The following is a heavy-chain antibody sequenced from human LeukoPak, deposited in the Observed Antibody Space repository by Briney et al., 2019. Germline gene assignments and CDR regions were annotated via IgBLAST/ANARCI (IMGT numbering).Heavy chain of an antibody. D-gene: IGHD5-24*01. CDR2: ISPSGGST. Sequence: ASVKVSCKAFEYTFTSNYMHWVRQAPGQGPEWVGVISPSGGSTTYAQKFQGRVTLTRDMSTSTDYLELSSLRSEDTAVYYCARDNSVRDEAWWFNPWGQGTLVTVSS. J-gene: IGHJ5*02. V-gene: IGHV1-46*01. CDR3: ARDNSVRDEAWWFNP. CDR1: EYTFTSNY.